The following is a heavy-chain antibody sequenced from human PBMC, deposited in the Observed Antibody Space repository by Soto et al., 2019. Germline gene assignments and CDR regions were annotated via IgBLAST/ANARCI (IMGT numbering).Heavy chain of an antibody. Sequence: ASVKVSCKASGYPFTKYHMHWVRQAPGQGLEWMGWINPGSGVTNQAQKLQGRVTMTTDTSTSTAYMELRSLRSDDTAVYYCARGLDDFWSGYSNWFDPWGQGTLVTVS. D-gene: IGHD3-3*01. CDR1: GYPFTKYH. CDR2: INPGSGVT. J-gene: IGHJ5*02. CDR3: ARGLDDFWSGYSNWFDP. V-gene: IGHV1-18*04.